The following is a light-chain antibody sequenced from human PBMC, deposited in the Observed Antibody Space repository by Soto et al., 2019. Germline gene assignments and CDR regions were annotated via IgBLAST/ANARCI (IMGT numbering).Light chain of an antibody. V-gene: IGLV1-40*01. CDR3: QSYDSSLSVFYA. CDR1: SSNIGAGYD. Sequence: QSVLTQPPSVSGAPGQRVTISCTGSSSNIGAGYDVHWYQQLPGTAPKLLIYGNSNRPSGVPDRFSGSKSGTSASLAITWLQVEDEADYYCQSYDSSLSVFYAFGTGTRSPS. J-gene: IGLJ1*01. CDR2: GNS.